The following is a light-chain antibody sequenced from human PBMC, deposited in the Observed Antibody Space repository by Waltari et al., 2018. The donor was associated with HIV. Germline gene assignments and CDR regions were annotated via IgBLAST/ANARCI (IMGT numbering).Light chain of an antibody. V-gene: IGLV2-14*03. CDR1: RNDTGSSNY. Sequence: QSALTQPASVSGSPGQSITISSTGTRNDTGSSNYFSWHQQHPGEAPKLIIHDVSDRPSGISNRFSGSKSGNTASLTISGLQTEDEADYYCSSYTSSITYVFGSGTRVTVL. J-gene: IGLJ1*01. CDR3: SSYTSSITYV. CDR2: DVS.